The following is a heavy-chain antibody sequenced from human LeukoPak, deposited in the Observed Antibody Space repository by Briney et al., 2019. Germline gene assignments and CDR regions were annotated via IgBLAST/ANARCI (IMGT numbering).Heavy chain of an antibody. CDR2: IIPIFGTA. D-gene: IGHD2-2*01. CDR1: GGTFSSYA. Sequence: SVKVSCKASGGTFSSYAISWMRQAPGQGLEWMGGIIPIFGTANYAQKYQGRVTITADESTSTAYMELSSLRSDDTAVYHCARDLSISSTSCPSHWGQGTLVTVSS. J-gene: IGHJ4*02. V-gene: IGHV1-69*13. CDR3: ARDLSISSTSCPSH.